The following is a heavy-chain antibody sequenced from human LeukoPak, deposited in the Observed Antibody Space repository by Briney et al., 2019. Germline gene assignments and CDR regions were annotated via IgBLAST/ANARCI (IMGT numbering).Heavy chain of an antibody. Sequence: PGGSLRLSCAASGFTFSSFDMHWVRHPTGQGLEWVSTIGTASDTYYPASVEGRFTLSIDNAKNSLYLQMNSLTAGDTAVYYCARGPPRGKYYYMDVWGKGTTVTVSS. CDR2: IGTASDT. J-gene: IGHJ6*03. CDR1: GFTFSSFD. V-gene: IGHV3-13*01. D-gene: IGHD1-1*01. CDR3: ARGPPRGKYYYMDV.